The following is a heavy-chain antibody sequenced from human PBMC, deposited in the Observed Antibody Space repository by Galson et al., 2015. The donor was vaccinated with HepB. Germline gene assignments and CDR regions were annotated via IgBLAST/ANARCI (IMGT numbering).Heavy chain of an antibody. V-gene: IGHV1-46*01. CDR1: GYTYTSYY. J-gene: IGHJ6*02. CDR2: INPSGGST. Sequence: VKVSCKASGYTYTSYYMHWVRQAPGQGLEWMGIINPSGGSTSYAQKFQGRVTMTRDTSTSTVYMDLSSLRSEDTAVYYCARGDIVVVPALLGFYYYGMDVWGQGTTATVSS. CDR3: ARGDIVVVPALLGFYYYGMDV. D-gene: IGHD2-2*01.